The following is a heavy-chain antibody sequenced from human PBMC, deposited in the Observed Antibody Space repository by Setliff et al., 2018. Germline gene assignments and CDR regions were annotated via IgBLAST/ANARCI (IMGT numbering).Heavy chain of an antibody. CDR3: ARLALTGYDSSGYYFYYYYYMDV. CDR1: GFTFSNFA. CDR2: ITGDGGAT. Sequence: GGSLRLSCAASGFTFSNFAMGWVRQGPEKGLEWVSVITGDGGATYYIDSVKGRFTISRDNANQSLYLQMNSLRAEDTAVYYCARLALTGYDSSGYYFYYYYYMDVWGKGTTVTVSS. D-gene: IGHD3-22*01. V-gene: IGHV3-23*01. J-gene: IGHJ6*03.